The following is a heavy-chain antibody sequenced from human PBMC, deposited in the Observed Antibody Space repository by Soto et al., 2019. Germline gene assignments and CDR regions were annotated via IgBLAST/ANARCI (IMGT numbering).Heavy chain of an antibody. V-gene: IGHV6-1*01. Sequence: SQTLSLTCAISGDSVSSHSAAWNWIRQTPSRGLEWLGRTYYRSKWYNDYAVSVKSRITINPDTSKNQFSLQLNSVTPEDTAVYYCARTLHTAGPFYGFTSGRDYYYGMDVWGQGTTVTVSS. CDR2: TYYRSKWYN. CDR3: ARTLHTAGPFYGFTSGRDYYYGMDV. D-gene: IGHD2-15*01. CDR1: GDSVSSHSAA. J-gene: IGHJ6*02.